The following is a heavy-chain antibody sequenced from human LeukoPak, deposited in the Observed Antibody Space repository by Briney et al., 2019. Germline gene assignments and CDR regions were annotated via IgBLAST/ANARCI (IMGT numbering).Heavy chain of an antibody. CDR1: GGSISSGDYY. V-gene: IGHV4-30-4*08. J-gene: IGHJ3*02. CDR2: IYYSGST. Sequence: SQTLSLTCTVSGGSISSGDYYWSWLRQPPGKGLEWIGYIYYSGSTYYNPSLKSRVTISVDTSKNQFSLKLSSVTAADTAVYYCAREAFDIYAFDIWGQGTMVTVSS. CDR3: AREAFDIYAFDI. D-gene: IGHD3-9*01.